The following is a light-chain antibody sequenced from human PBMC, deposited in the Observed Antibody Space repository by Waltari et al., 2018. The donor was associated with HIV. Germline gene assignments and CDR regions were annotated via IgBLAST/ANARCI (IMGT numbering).Light chain of an antibody. Sequence: EAVLTQSPVSLSVALGRPASISCRSSQSLIYTDGNTYLNWFHQRPGQSPRRLIYKISNQDSGVPDRFSGSGSVTDFTLHISRVEAEDLGIFYCMQSTHWPGTFGQGTKVEIQ. CDR3: MQSTHWPGT. CDR1: QSLIYTDGNTY. J-gene: IGKJ1*01. CDR2: KIS. V-gene: IGKV2-30*01.